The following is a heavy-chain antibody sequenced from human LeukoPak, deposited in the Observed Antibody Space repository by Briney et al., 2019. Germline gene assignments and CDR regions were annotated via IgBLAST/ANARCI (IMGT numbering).Heavy chain of an antibody. CDR1: GGSISSYY. D-gene: IGHD3-3*01. J-gene: IGHJ3*02. Sequence: SETLSLTCTVSGGSISSYYGSWIRQPAGKGLEWIARIYTSGSTNYNPSLKSRVTMSVGTYKNQFSLKLSSVTTAEQAVYCCARGNLPQNLEWLRDPTRMDAFDIWGQGTMVTVSS. CDR2: IYTSGST. V-gene: IGHV4-4*07. CDR3: ARGNLPQNLEWLRDPTRMDAFDI.